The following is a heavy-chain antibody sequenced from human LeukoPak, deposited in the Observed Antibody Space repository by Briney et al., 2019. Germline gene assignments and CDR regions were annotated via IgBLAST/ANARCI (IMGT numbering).Heavy chain of an antibody. CDR2: ITRENWI. Sequence: PGGSLGLSCAASGFRVSEYYVTWVRQAPGKGLEWISYITRENWIYYSDSVKGRFTISRDHAKNSVYLEMNSLRVDDTAVYYCARGLHLDSSGSLYYWGQGTQVTVSS. V-gene: IGHV3-69-1*01. D-gene: IGHD3-22*01. J-gene: IGHJ4*02. CDR3: ARGLHLDSSGSLYY. CDR1: GFRVSEYY.